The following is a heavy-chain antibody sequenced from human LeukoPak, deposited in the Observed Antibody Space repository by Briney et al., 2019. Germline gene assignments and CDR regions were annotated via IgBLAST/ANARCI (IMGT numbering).Heavy chain of an antibody. CDR2: IIPILGIA. J-gene: IGHJ4*02. CDR3: ARDWGSGWPYYFDY. CDR1: GYTFTSYA. Sequence: SVKVSCKASGYTFTSYAISWVRQAPGQGLEWMGRIIPILGIANYAQKFQGRVTITADKSTSTAYMELSSLRSEDTAVYYCARDWGSGWPYYFDYWGQGTLVTVSS. V-gene: IGHV1-69*04. D-gene: IGHD6-19*01.